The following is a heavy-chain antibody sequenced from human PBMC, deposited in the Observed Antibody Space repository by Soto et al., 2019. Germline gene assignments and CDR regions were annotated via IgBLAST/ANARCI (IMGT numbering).Heavy chain of an antibody. V-gene: IGHV3-30*18. CDR3: AKERGRNRNFAMDV. Sequence: GGSLRLSCVVSGLTFSDYGFHWVRQAPGKGLDWVAAISYDGSFVYYAHSVRGRFTISRDNSRNTLDLQMNTLRHEDTAVYYCAKERGRNRNFAMDVWGQGTSVTRLL. CDR1: GLTFSDYG. CDR2: ISYDGSFV. D-gene: IGHD1-1*01. J-gene: IGHJ6*02.